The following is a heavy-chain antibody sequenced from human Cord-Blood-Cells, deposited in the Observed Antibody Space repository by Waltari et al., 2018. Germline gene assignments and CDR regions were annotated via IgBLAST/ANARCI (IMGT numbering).Heavy chain of an antibody. V-gene: IGHV1-3*01. CDR1: GYTFTSYA. CDR3: AREYSSSSKGRYFDY. J-gene: IGHJ4*02. CDR2: INAGKGNT. Sequence: QVQLVQSGAELKKPGASVKVSCKASGYTFTSYAMHWVRQAPGQRLEWMGWINAGKGNTKYSQKFQGRVTITRDTSASTAYMELSSLRSEDTAVYYCAREYSSSSKGRYFDYWGQGTLVTVSS. D-gene: IGHD6-6*01.